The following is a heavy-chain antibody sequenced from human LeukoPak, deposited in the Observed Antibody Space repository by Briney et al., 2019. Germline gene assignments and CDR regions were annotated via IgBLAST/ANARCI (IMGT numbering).Heavy chain of an antibody. CDR1: GFTVSSNY. J-gene: IGHJ5*02. V-gene: IGHV3-53*01. CDR2: IYSGGST. Sequence: GGSLRLSCAASGFTVSSNYMSWVRQAPGEGLGWVSFIYSGGSTYYADSVKGRFTISRDNSKKTLYVQMNSLRAEDTAVYYCARDRSGYDSSSWGQGTLVTVSS. D-gene: IGHD3-22*01. CDR3: ARDRSGYDSSS.